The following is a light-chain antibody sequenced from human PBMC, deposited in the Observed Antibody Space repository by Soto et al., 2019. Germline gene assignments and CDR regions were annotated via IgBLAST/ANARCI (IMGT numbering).Light chain of an antibody. V-gene: IGKV3-11*01. CDR1: QSVSSY. J-gene: IGKJ5*01. CDR2: DAS. Sequence: EIVLTQSPATLSLSPGERATLSCRASQSVSSYLAWYQQKPGQAPRLLIYDASNRATGIPARFSGSGSGTDFTLTISSLEPGDFAVYYCQRGTFGQGTRLEIK. CDR3: QRGT.